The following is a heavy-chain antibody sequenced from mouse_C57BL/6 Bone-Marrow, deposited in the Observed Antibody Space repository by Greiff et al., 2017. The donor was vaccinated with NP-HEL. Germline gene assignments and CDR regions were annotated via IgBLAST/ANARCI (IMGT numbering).Heavy chain of an antibody. J-gene: IGHJ4*01. Sequence: VKLQESGAELVKPGASVKISCKASGYAFSSYWMNWVKQRPGKGLEWIGQIYPGDGDTNYNGKFKGKATLTADKSSSTAYMQLSSLTSEDSAVYFCARWVPGAMDYWGQGTSVTVSS. D-gene: IGHD2-14*01. CDR1: GYAFSSYW. CDR3: ARWVPGAMDY. CDR2: IYPGDGDT. V-gene: IGHV1-80*01.